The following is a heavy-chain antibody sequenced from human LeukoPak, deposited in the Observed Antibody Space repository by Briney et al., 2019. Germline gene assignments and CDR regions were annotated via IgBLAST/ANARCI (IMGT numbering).Heavy chain of an antibody. D-gene: IGHD6-13*01. Sequence: GGSVKVSCKASGYTFTAFYMHWVRQAPGQGLEWMGWINPNSGATNYAQKFQGRVTMTRDTSISTAYMELSRLRSDDTAVYYCARAHLIAAAGYNWFDPWGQGTIVTVSS. CDR3: ARAHLIAAAGYNWFDP. CDR2: INPNSGAT. CDR1: GYTFTAFY. J-gene: IGHJ5*02. V-gene: IGHV1-2*02.